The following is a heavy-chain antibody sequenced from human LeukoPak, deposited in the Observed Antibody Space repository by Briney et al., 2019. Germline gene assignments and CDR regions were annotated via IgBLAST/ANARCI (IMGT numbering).Heavy chain of an antibody. D-gene: IGHD2-15*01. CDR1: GGSISSRNYY. CDR3: ARETCSGGSCYPGYYYYYYMDI. V-gene: IGHV4-39*07. CDR2: IYYIGNT. J-gene: IGHJ6*03. Sequence: PSETLSLTCSVSGGSISSRNYYWGWVRQPPGKGREWIGPIYYIGNTYYNPSLRSRVTMSVDSSRSQFSLNLTSVTAADTAIYYCARETCSGGSCYPGYYYYYYMDIWGKGTTVTVSS.